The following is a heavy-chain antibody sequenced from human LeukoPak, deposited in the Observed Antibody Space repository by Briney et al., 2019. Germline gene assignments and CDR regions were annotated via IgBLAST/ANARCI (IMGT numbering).Heavy chain of an antibody. V-gene: IGHV4-59*08. CDR1: GGSISSYY. Sequence: SETLSLTCTVSGGSISSYYWSWIRQPPGKGLEWIGYIYYSGSTNYNPSLKSRVTISVDTSKNQFSLKLSSVTAADTAVYYCARKSRFVITMVRADAFDIWGQGTMVTVSS. J-gene: IGHJ3*02. CDR3: ARKSRFVITMVRADAFDI. CDR2: IYYSGST. D-gene: IGHD3-10*01.